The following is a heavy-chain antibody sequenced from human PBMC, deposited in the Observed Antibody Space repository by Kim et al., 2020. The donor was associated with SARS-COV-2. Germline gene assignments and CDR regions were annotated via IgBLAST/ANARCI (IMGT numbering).Heavy chain of an antibody. CDR3: ARSGLGYSPSFDY. J-gene: IGHJ4*02. V-gene: IGHV1-69*04. CDR1: GGTFSSYA. Sequence: SVKVSCKASGGTFSSYAISWVRQAPGQGLEWMGRIIPILGIANYAQKFQGRVTITADKSTSTAYMELSSLRSEDTAVYYCARSGLGYSPSFDYWGQGTL. D-gene: IGHD5-18*01. CDR2: IIPILGIA.